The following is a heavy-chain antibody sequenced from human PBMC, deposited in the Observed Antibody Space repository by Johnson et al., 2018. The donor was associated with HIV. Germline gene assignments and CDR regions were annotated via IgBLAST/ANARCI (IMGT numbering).Heavy chain of an antibody. J-gene: IGHJ3*02. CDR2: ISYDGGNK. V-gene: IGHV3-30*04. Sequence: QVQLVESGGGVVQPGRSLRLSCAASGFTFSSYAMHWVRQAPGKGLEWVAVISYDGGNKYYADSVKGRFTISRDNSKNTVYLQMNSLRAEDTAVYYCAREKELRELVGANSNAFDIWGQGTMVTVYS. D-gene: IGHD1-26*01. CDR3: AREKELRELVGANSNAFDI. CDR1: GFTFSSYA.